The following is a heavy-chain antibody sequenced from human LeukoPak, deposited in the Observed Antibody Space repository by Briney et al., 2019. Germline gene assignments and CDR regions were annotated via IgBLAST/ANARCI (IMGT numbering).Heavy chain of an antibody. D-gene: IGHD1-26*01. CDR2: INQDGSEK. Sequence: GGSLRLSCAASGFTFSTYWMSWVRRAPGKGLEYVANINQDGSEKYYVDSVKGRFTVSRDNAKNSLYLQMNSLRAEDTAVYYCARDPRSGSYFDYWGQGTLVTVFS. CDR3: ARDPRSGSYFDY. J-gene: IGHJ4*02. CDR1: GFTFSTYW. V-gene: IGHV3-7*01.